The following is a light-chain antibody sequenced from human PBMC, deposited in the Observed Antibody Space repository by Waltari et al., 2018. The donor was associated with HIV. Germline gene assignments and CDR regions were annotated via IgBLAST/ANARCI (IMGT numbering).Light chain of an antibody. CDR1: NIGSKG. CDR3: QVCDTSNDHPYV. J-gene: IGLJ1*01. Sequence: SYVLTQPPSVSVAPGQTASITCGGNNIGSKGVHWYQQKPGQAPVLVVYDDSGRPSRILERFSGSNSGNTATLTISTVEAGDEADYYCQVCDTSNDHPYVFGTGTKVTVL. V-gene: IGLV3-21*02. CDR2: DDS.